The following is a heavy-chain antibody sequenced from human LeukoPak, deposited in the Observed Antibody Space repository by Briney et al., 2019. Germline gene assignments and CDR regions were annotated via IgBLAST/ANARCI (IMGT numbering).Heavy chain of an antibody. CDR2: ISSSGSTI. CDR3: ATNMITFGGVIAKDY. J-gene: IGHJ4*02. D-gene: IGHD3-16*02. CDR1: GFTFGDYA. Sequence: GGSLRLSCTASGFTFGDYAMSWFRQAPGKGLEWVSYISSSGSTIYYADSVKGRFTISRDNAKNSLYLQMNSLRAEDTAVYYCATNMITFGGVIAKDYWGQGTLVTVSS. V-gene: IGHV3-48*03.